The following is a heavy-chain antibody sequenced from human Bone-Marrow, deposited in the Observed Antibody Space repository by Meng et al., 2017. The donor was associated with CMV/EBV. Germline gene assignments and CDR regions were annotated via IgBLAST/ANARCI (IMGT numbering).Heavy chain of an antibody. D-gene: IGHD3-3*01. CDR1: GFTFDDYA. J-gene: IGHJ4*03. CDR3: ARDFWRGLDY. V-gene: IGHV3-20*04. Sequence: GESLKISCAASGFTFDDYAMHWVRQAPGKGLEWVSGINWNGGSTGYADSVKGRFTISRDNAKNSLYLQMNSLRAEDTALYYCARDFWRGLDYWGQGTTVTVSS. CDR2: INWNGGST.